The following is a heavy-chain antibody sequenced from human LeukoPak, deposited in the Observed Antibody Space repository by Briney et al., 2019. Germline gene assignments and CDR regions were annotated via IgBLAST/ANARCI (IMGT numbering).Heavy chain of an antibody. CDR1: GFTFTSSA. V-gene: IGHV1-58*01. J-gene: IGHJ4*02. D-gene: IGHD5-18*01. Sequence: SVKVSCKASGFTFTSSAVQWVRQARGQRLEWIGWIVVSSGNTNYAQKFQERVTITRDMSTSTAYMELSSLRSEDTAVYYCAADRAAMVTGYWGQGTLVTVSS. CDR3: AADRAAMVTGY. CDR2: IVVSSGNT.